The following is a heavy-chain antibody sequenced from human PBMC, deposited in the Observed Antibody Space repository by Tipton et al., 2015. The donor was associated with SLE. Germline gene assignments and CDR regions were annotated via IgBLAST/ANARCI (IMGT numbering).Heavy chain of an antibody. CDR2: INPNSGGT. D-gene: IGHD1-26*01. Sequence: QLVQSGAEVKKPGASVKVSCKASGYTFTGYYMHWVRQAPGQGLEWMGWINPNSGGTNYAQKFQGRVTMTRNTSISTAYMELSSLRSEDTAVYYCARPDGATSWFDSWGQGTLDTVSS. J-gene: IGHJ5*01. V-gene: IGHV1-2*02. CDR3: ARPDGATSWFDS. CDR1: GYTFTGYY.